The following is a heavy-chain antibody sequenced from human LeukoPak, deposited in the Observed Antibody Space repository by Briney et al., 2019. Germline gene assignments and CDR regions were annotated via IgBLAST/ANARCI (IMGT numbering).Heavy chain of an antibody. CDR3: ARQGYSSGGSCPLHLGDAFDI. CDR2: MNPNSGNT. J-gene: IGHJ3*02. D-gene: IGHD2-15*01. CDR1: GYTFTSYD. Sequence: ASVKVSCKASGYTFTSYDINWVRQATGQGLEWMGWMNPNSGNTGYAQKFQGRVTMTRNTSISTAYMELSSLRSEDTAVYYCARQGYSSGGSCPLHLGDAFDIWGQGTMVTVSS. V-gene: IGHV1-8*01.